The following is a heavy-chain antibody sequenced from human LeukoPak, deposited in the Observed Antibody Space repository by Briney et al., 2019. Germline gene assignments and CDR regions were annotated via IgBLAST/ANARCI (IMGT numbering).Heavy chain of an antibody. J-gene: IGHJ4*02. CDR3: ARSTKMTTVTTYDY. V-gene: IGHV3-33*01. Sequence: GGSLRLSCAASGFTFSSYGMHWARQAPGKGLEWVAVILSDGSKEFYTDSVKGRFTISRDNAKNSLYLQMNSLRAEDTAVYYCARSTKMTTVTTYDYWGQGTLVTVSS. CDR2: ILSDGSKE. CDR1: GFTFSSYG. D-gene: IGHD4-17*01.